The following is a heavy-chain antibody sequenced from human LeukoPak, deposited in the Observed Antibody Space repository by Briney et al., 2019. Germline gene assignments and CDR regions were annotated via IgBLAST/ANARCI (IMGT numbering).Heavy chain of an antibody. CDR1: GFTFSDYA. CDR3: AKCRAGSDADCYGFDY. D-gene: IGHD2-21*02. V-gene: IGHV3-23*01. CDR2: ISSSGSRT. Sequence: AGGSLRLSCAASGFTFSDYAMTWLRQAPGKGLEWVATISSSGSRTYSIDSVKGRFPFHRDNSKHTLFLEMKILRAEDTAIYYCAKCRAGSDADCYGFDYWGQGTLVTVSS. J-gene: IGHJ4*02.